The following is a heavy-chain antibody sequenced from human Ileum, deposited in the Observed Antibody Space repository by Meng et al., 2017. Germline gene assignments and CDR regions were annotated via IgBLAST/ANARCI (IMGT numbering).Heavy chain of an antibody. J-gene: IGHJ4*02. D-gene: IGHD2-2*01. CDR2: LTNDRSRV. Sequence: GCALHSEWYMNLFMAASGFRFSSYWMHCVRQTPGTGLVWVSRLTNDRSRVIYADSVKSRFTTSSNTARKTPYLQINSLTAEDTALNYCATDQDGPRPTIDSWGQGTLVTVSS. CDR1: GFRFSSYW. CDR3: ATDQDGPRPTIDS. V-gene: IGHV3-74*01.